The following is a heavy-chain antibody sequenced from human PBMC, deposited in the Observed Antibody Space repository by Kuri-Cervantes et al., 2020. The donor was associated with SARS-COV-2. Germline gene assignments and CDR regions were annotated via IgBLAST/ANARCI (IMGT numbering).Heavy chain of an antibody. V-gene: IGHV3-64D*08. CDR2: ISSNGGST. CDR1: GFSFSSYA. Sequence: GGSLRLSCSASGFSFSSYAMHWVRQPPGKGLEYVSAISSNGGSTYYADSVQGRFTISRDNSKSTLYLQMSSLRAEDTAVYYCVKDPKGFGVSFLVAAFDIWGQGTMVTVSS. CDR3: VKDPKGFGVSFLVAAFDI. D-gene: IGHD3-3*02. J-gene: IGHJ3*02.